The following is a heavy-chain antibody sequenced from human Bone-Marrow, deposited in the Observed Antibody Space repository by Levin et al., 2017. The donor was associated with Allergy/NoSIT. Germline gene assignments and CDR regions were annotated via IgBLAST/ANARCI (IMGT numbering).Heavy chain of an antibody. CDR2: ISGSGDMT. Sequence: PGGSLRLSCAASGFTFTSYAMNWVRQAPGKGLEWVSGISGSGDMTYLPDSMKGRFTIYRDNSKNTVYLQMSSLRAEDTAVYYCASALTGTKGRFDYWGQGTLVTVSS. D-gene: IGHD1/OR15-1a*01. CDR1: GFTFTSYA. J-gene: IGHJ4*02. CDR3: ASALTGTKGRFDY. V-gene: IGHV3-23*01.